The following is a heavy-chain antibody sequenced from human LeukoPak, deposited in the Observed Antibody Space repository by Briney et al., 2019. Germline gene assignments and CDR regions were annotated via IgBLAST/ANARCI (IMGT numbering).Heavy chain of an antibody. D-gene: IGHD6-13*01. CDR3: ASLSRGSSSWYGKYNWFDP. CDR2: IIPIFGTA. V-gene: IGHV1-69*05. CDR1: GGTFSSYA. J-gene: IGHJ5*02. Sequence: SVKVSCKASGGTFSSYAISWVRQAPGQGLEWMGGIIPIFGTANYAQKFQGRVTITTDESTRTAYLELSSLRSEDTAVYDCASLSRGSSSWYGKYNWFDPWGQGTLVTVSS.